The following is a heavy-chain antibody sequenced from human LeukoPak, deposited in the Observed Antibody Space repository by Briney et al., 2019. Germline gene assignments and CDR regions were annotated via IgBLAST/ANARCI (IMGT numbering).Heavy chain of an antibody. CDR1: GGTFSSYA. CDR2: IIPIFGTA. V-gene: IGHV1-69*13. CDR3: AKDTLPRKYYYDSSGSPFDY. Sequence: GASVKVSCKASGGTFSSYAISWVRQAPGQGLEWMGGIIPIFGTANYAQKFQGRVTITADESTSTAYMELSSLRAEDTAVYYCAKDTLPRKYYYDSSGSPFDYWGQGTLVTVSS. J-gene: IGHJ4*02. D-gene: IGHD3-22*01.